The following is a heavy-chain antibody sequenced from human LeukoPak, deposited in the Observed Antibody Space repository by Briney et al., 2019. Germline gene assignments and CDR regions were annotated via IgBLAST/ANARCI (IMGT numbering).Heavy chain of an antibody. CDR3: ARASSTFGSRSNYYGMDV. D-gene: IGHD3-3*01. CDR2: IYYSGST. V-gene: IGHV4-59*01. CDR1: GGSISSYY. Sequence: SETLSLTRTVSGGSISSYYWSWIRQPPGKGLEWIGYIYYSGSTNYNPSLKSRVTISVDTSKNQFSLKLSSVTAADTAVYYCARASSTFGSRSNYYGMDVWGQGTTVTVSS. J-gene: IGHJ6*02.